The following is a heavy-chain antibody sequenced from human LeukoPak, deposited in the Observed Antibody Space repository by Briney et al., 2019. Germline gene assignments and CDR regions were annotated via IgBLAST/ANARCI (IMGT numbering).Heavy chain of an antibody. CDR3: ARRRATDSRDAFDI. CDR2: IYTSGST. V-gene: IGHV4-4*07. J-gene: IGHJ3*02. Sequence: KSSETLSLTCTVSGGSISSYYWSWIRQPAGKGLEWIGRIYTSGSTNYNPSLKSRVTMSVDTSKNQFSLKLSSVTAADTAVYYCARRRATDSRDAFDIWGQGTMVTVSS. CDR1: GGSISSYY. D-gene: IGHD3-22*01.